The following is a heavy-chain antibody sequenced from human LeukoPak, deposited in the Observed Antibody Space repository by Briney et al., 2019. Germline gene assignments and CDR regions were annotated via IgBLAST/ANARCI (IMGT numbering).Heavy chain of an antibody. CDR1: GGSISSGGYY. CDR3: ARVLPPYSNWFDR. J-gene: IGHJ5*02. CDR2: IYYGGST. V-gene: IGHV4-31*03. D-gene: IGHD4-11*01. Sequence: SETLSLTCTVSGGSISSGGYYWSWIRQHPGKGLEWIGYIYYGGSTYYNPSLKSRVTISVDTSKNQFSLKLSSVTAADTAVYYCARVLPPYSNWFDRWGQGTLVTVSS.